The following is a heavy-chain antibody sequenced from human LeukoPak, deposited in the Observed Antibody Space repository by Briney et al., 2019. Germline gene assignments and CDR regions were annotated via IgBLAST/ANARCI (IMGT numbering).Heavy chain of an antibody. J-gene: IGHJ4*02. D-gene: IGHD1-7*01. CDR3: ARWGIRGTAHQLDY. CDR2: INQDGSAK. V-gene: IGHV3-7*01. Sequence: GGSLRLSCAVSGFTLNSHWMSWVRQAPGKGLEWVANINQDGSAKYYVDSVRGRFTISRDNAKNSMYLQMDSLRAEDTAVYYCARWGIRGTAHQLDYWGQGTLVTVSS. CDR1: GFTLNSHW.